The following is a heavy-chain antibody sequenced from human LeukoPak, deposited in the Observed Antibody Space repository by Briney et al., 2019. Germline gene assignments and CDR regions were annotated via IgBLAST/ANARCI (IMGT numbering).Heavy chain of an antibody. V-gene: IGHV1-18*01. J-gene: IGHJ4*02. CDR1: GDTFTSYA. CDR2: ISAYNGST. CDR3: AGSLGYCTSNVCYLKY. Sequence: GASVKVSCKASGDTFTSYAITWVRQAPGQGLEWMGWISAYNGSTNYAQKLQGRVTMTTDTYTNTAYMELRSLRSDDTAVYYCAGSLGYCTSNVCYLKYWGQGTLVTVSS. D-gene: IGHD2-8*01.